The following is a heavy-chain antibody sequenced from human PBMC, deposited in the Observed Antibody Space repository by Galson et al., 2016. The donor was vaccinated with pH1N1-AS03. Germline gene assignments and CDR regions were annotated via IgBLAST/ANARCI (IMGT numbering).Heavy chain of an antibody. J-gene: IGHJ4*02. CDR2: LSNSAAST. Sequence: SLRLSCAASGFTFSNYAMGWVRQAPGKGLEWVSALSNSAASTYYADSVKGRFTISRDNSKNTLYLQMNSLGAEDTAIYYCAREIHFSGPLDYWGQGTLVTVSS. CDR3: AREIHFSGPLDY. D-gene: IGHD6-19*01. CDR1: GFTFSNYA. V-gene: IGHV3-23*01.